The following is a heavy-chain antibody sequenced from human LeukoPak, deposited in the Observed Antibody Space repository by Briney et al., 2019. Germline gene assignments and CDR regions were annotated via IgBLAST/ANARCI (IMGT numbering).Heavy chain of an antibody. D-gene: IGHD1-1*01. CDR3: ARVAAATTNPRFDF. J-gene: IGHJ4*02. CDR2: IYYSGST. V-gene: IGHV4-31*03. Sequence: PSETLSLTCTVSGGSISSGDYYWSWIRQPPGKGLEWIGYIYYSGSTYYNPSLKSRATISKDTSKTQFSLRLNSLTAADTAVYYCARVAAATTNPRFDFWGRGTLVTVSS. CDR1: GGSISSGDYY.